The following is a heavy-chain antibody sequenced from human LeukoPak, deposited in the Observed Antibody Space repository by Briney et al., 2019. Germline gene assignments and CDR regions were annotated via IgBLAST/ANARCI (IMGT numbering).Heavy chain of an antibody. CDR1: GGSFDSKY. D-gene: IGHD5/OR15-5a*01. Sequence: SETLSLTCSVSGGSFDSKYWSWIRQPPGKGLEWIGYIYTSGSTNYNPSLKSRVTMSVDTSKNQFSLKLSSVTAADTAVYYCARQVYNNWFEPWGQGTLVTVSS. V-gene: IGHV4-4*09. J-gene: IGHJ5*02. CDR2: IYTSGST. CDR3: ARQVYNNWFEP.